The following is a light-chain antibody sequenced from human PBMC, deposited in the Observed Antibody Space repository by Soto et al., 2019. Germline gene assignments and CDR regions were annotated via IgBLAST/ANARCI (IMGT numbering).Light chain of an antibody. Sequence: QSALTQPASVSGSLGQSITISCTGTSSDVGDYNYVSWYQQHPDKAPKLLIFEVTNRPSGVSGRFSGSKSGITASLSISGLQPEDEADYYCTSYSSSSPVLFGGGTKVTVL. CDR3: TSYSSSSPVL. CDR1: SSDVGDYNY. V-gene: IGLV2-14*01. CDR2: EVT. J-gene: IGLJ2*01.